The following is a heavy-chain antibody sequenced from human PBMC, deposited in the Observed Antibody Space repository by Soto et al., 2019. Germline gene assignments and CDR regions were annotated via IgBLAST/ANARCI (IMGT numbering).Heavy chain of an antibody. CDR3: AIGGYGDYKSYYYYGMDV. Sequence: QVQLVQSGAEVKKPGASVKVSCKASGYTFTSYDINWVRQATGQGLEWMGWMNPNSGNTGYAQKFQGRVTMTRNTSISTAYMELSSLRSGDTAVYYCAIGGYGDYKSYYYYGMDVWGQGTTVTVSS. CDR2: MNPNSGNT. J-gene: IGHJ6*02. CDR1: GYTFTSYD. V-gene: IGHV1-8*01. D-gene: IGHD4-17*01.